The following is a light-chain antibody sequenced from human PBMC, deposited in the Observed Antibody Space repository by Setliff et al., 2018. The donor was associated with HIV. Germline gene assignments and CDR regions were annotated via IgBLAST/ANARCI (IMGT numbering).Light chain of an antibody. Sequence: QSVLAQPPSVSGAPGQRVTISCTGSSSNIGAGYDVHWYQQLPGTAPKLLIYGNSNRPSGVPDRFSASKSGTSASLAIAGLQAEDEADYYCQSYDSSLSGYVFGTGTRSPS. CDR1: SSNIGAGYD. J-gene: IGLJ1*01. V-gene: IGLV1-40*01. CDR2: GNS. CDR3: QSYDSSLSGYV.